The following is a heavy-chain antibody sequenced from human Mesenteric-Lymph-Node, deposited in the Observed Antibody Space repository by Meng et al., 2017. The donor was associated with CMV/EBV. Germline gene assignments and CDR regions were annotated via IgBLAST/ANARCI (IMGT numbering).Heavy chain of an antibody. V-gene: IGHV3-13*01. J-gene: IGHJ6*02. CDR3: ARNGGGMDV. D-gene: IGHD3-10*01. Sequence: GESLKISCAASGFTFSHYNMHWVRQATGKGLEWVSLIGSAGDTYYADSVKGRFTISRENAKNSLYLQMNSLRAGDTAVYYCARNGGGMDVWGQGTTVTVSS. CDR2: IGSAGDT. CDR1: GFTFSHYN.